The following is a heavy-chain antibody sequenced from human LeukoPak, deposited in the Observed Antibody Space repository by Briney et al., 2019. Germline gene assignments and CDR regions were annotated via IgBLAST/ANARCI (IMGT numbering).Heavy chain of an antibody. D-gene: IGHD3-3*01. Sequence: PGGSLRLSCAASGFVFSSYSMNWVRQAPGKGLEWVSYISSSSSTIYYADSVKGRFTISRDNAKNSLYLQMNSLRAEDTAVYYCASPYYDFWSGAPHDAFDIWGQGTMVTVSS. CDR1: GFVFSSYS. CDR2: ISSSSSTI. V-gene: IGHV3-48*04. J-gene: IGHJ3*02. CDR3: ASPYYDFWSGAPHDAFDI.